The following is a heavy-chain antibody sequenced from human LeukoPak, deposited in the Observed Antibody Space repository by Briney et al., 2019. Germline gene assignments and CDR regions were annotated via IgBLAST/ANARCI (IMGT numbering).Heavy chain of an antibody. CDR1: GFTFSSYS. CDR2: ISSSSSYI. J-gene: IGHJ5*02. Sequence: GGSLRLSCAASGFTFSSYSMNWVRQAPGKGLEWVSSISSSSSYIYYADSVKGRFTISRDNAKNSLYLQMNSLRVEDTAVYYCARDASIAAAGTVGWFDPWGQGTLVTVSS. V-gene: IGHV3-21*01. CDR3: ARDASIAAAGTVGWFDP. D-gene: IGHD6-13*01.